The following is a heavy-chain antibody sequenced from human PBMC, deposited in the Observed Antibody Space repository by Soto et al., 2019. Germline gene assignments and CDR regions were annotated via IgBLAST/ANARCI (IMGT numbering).Heavy chain of an antibody. CDR3: ARDPSFMITFGGVIVPDAFDI. CDR2: ISSSSYI. CDR1: GFTFSSYS. V-gene: IGHV3-21*01. D-gene: IGHD3-16*02. J-gene: IGHJ3*02. Sequence: GESLKISCAASGFTFSSYSMNWVRQAPGKGLEWVSSISSSSYIYYADSVKGRFTISRDNAKNSLYLQMNSLRAEDTAVYYCARDPSFMITFGGVIVPDAFDIWGQGTMVTVSS.